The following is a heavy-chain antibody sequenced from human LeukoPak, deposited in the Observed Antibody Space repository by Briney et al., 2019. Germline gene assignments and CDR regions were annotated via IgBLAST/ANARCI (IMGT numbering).Heavy chain of an antibody. CDR3: ARDWGRGINWFDP. CDR2: IYTSVNT. D-gene: IGHD3-16*01. Sequence: SETLSLTCTVSGGSISSYYWSWIRQPAGKGLESIGRIYTSVNTNYNPSLKSRVTMSVDTSKNQFSLKLSSVTAADTAVYYCARDWGRGINWFDPWGQGTLVTVSS. J-gene: IGHJ5*02. CDR1: GGSISSYY. V-gene: IGHV4-4*07.